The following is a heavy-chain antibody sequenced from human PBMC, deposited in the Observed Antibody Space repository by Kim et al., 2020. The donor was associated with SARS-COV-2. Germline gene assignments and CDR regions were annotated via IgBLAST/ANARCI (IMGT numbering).Heavy chain of an antibody. CDR1: GFTLSRHW. Sequence: GGSLRLSCAASGFTLSRHWINWVRQAPGKGLVWVSRISSDVSSTDYADSVKGRFTMSRDNGENTLYLQMNSLRAEDTAVYYCARGLSRNGFDVWGQGTTVTVAS. V-gene: IGHV3-74*01. CDR3: ARGLSRNGFDV. J-gene: IGHJ6*02. CDR2: ISSDVSST. D-gene: IGHD6-19*01.